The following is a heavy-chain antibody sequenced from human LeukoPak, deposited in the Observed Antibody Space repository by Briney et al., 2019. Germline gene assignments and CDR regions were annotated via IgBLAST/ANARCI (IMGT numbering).Heavy chain of an antibody. CDR2: ISYDGSNK. CDR3: ARDLPGYDSSGYYHSFYYYYGMDV. J-gene: IGHJ6*02. CDR1: GFTFSSYG. D-gene: IGHD3-22*01. V-gene: IGHV3-30*03. Sequence: GGSLRLSCVASGFTFSSYGMHWVRQAPGKGLEWVAVISYDGSNKYYADSVKGRFTISRDNSKNTLYLQMNSLRAEDTAVYYCARDLPGYDSSGYYHSFYYYYGMDVWGQGTTVTVSS.